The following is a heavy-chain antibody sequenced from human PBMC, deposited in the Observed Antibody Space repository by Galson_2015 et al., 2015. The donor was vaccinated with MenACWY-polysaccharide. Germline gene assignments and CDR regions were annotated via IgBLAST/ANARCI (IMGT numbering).Heavy chain of an antibody. CDR3: AKVDTRSSRTMRIED. CDR1: GFSFSANG. D-gene: IGHD6-19*01. V-gene: IGHV3-23*01. J-gene: IGHJ4*02. Sequence: SLRLSCAASGFSFSANGMSWVRQAPGRGLEWVSGSGSGGGLYYADSVKGRFTVSRDNSKNTLYLQMNNVTAEDTAVYYCAKVDTRSSRTMRIEDWGQRTVVTFAT. CDR2: SGSGGGL.